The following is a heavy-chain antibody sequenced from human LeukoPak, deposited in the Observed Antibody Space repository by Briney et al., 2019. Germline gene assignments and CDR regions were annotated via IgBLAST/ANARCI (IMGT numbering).Heavy chain of an antibody. J-gene: IGHJ4*02. V-gene: IGHV1-2*02. D-gene: IGHD3-22*01. CDR3: ARVYYYYDSSGILTLYFDY. CDR2: VNPTSGGT. CDR1: GYTFTSYY. Sequence: ASVKVSCKPSGYTFTSYYMHWVRQAPGQGLEWIGWVNPTSGGTNYAQKFQGRVTMTRDTSISTAYMELSRLRSDDTAVYYCARVYYYYDSSGILTLYFDYWGQGTLVTVSS.